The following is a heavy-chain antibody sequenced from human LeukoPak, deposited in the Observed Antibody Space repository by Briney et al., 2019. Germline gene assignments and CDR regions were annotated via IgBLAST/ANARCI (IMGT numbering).Heavy chain of an antibody. V-gene: IGHV3-7*01. J-gene: IGHJ4*02. CDR2: IKHDGSEK. Sequence: PGGSLRLSCAASGFTFSDYWMSWVRQAPGKGLEWVANIKHDGSEKFYVDSVKGRFTISRDNAKNSLYLQMNSLRAEDTAVYYCAKEAIVGARAFDYWGQGTLVTVSS. D-gene: IGHD1-26*01. CDR3: AKEAIVGARAFDY. CDR1: GFTFSDYW.